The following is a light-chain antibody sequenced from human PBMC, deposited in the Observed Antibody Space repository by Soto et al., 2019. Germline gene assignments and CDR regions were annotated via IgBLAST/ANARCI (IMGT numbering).Light chain of an antibody. J-gene: IGKJ2*01. CDR3: QQYKSYPYT. V-gene: IGKV1-5*03. CDR2: KAS. CDR1: QSISSC. Sequence: DIQMTKSPSTLSASVADRFTITCRAIQSISSCLAWYQQKPGKAPKLLISKASTLESGVPSRFSGSGSGTEFTLTISSLQPDDFATYHCQQYKSYPYTFGQGTKLESK.